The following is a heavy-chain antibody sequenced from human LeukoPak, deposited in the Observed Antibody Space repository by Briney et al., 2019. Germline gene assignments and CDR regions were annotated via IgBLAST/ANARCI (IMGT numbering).Heavy chain of an antibody. V-gene: IGHV4-39*07. D-gene: IGHD3-22*01. CDR3: ARGITMIVVHEPYFDY. J-gene: IGHJ4*02. Sequence: SETLSLTCTVSGGSISSSSYYWGWIRQPPGKGLEWIGSIYYSGSTYYNPSLKSRVTISVDTSKDQFSLKLSSVTAADTAVYYCARGITMIVVHEPYFDYWGQGTLVTVSS. CDR2: IYYSGST. CDR1: GGSISSSSYY.